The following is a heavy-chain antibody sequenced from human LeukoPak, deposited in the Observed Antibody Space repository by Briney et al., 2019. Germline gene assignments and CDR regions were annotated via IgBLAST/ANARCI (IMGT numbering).Heavy chain of an antibody. Sequence: GGPLRLSCAASGFTFSSYAMSWVRQAPGKGLEWVSAISGSGGSTYYADSVKGRFTISRDNSKNTLYLQMNSLRAEDTAVYYCAKDRYCSSTSCVDSFDYWGQGTLVTVSS. V-gene: IGHV3-23*01. J-gene: IGHJ4*02. D-gene: IGHD2-2*01. CDR3: AKDRYCSSTSCVDSFDY. CDR1: GFTFSSYA. CDR2: ISGSGGST.